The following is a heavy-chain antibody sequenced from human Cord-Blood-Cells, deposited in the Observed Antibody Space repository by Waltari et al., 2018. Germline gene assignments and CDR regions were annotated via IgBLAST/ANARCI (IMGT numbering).Heavy chain of an antibody. CDR1: GGSISSSSYY. CDR3: ARRSSWYNWFDP. J-gene: IGHJ5*02. CDR2: IYYSGST. V-gene: IGHV4-39*07. D-gene: IGHD6-13*01. Sequence: QLQLQESGPGLVKPSETLSLTCTVSGGSISSSSYYWGWIRQPPGKGLEWIGSIYYSGSTYYNPSLKSRVTISGDTSKNQFSLKLSSVTAADTAVYYCARRSSWYNWFDPWGQGTLVTVSS.